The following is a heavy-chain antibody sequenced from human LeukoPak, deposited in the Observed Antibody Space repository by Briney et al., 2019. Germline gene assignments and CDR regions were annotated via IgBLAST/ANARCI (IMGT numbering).Heavy chain of an antibody. J-gene: IGHJ5*02. V-gene: IGHV1-18*01. D-gene: IGHD1-1*01. Sequence: ASVKVSCKASGYTFTSYGISWVRRAPGQGLEWMGWISAYNGNTNYAQKLQGRVTMTTDTSTSTAYMELRSLRSDGTAVYYCARDRPRYNWNLNWFDPWGQGTLVTVSS. CDR3: ARDRPRYNWNLNWFDP. CDR2: ISAYNGNT. CDR1: GYTFTSYG.